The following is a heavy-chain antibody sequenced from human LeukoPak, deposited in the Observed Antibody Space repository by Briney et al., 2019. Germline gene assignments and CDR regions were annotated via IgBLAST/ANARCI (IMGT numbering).Heavy chain of an antibody. J-gene: IGHJ3*02. Sequence: SETLSLTCTVSGGSISSSSYYWGWIRQPPGKGLEWIGSIYYSGSTYYNPSPKSRVTISVDTSKNQFSLKLSSVTAADTAVYYCARSGLGIAAVYDAFDIWGQGTMVTVSS. D-gene: IGHD6-13*01. CDR2: IYYSGST. V-gene: IGHV4-39*07. CDR1: GGSISSSSYY. CDR3: ARSGLGIAAVYDAFDI.